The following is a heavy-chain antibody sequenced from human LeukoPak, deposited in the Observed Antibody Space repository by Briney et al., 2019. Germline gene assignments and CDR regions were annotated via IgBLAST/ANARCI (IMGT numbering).Heavy chain of an antibody. CDR1: GFAFTSYD. J-gene: IGHJ5*02. CDR2: MNPINGNT. Sequence: ASVKVSCKASGFAFTSYDINWVRQATGQGLEWMGWMNPINGNTGYAQKFQGRVTMTRDTSISTAYMELRSLRSDDTAVYYCVRDGEGVAISVNYWFDPWGQGTLVTVSS. V-gene: IGHV1-8*01. D-gene: IGHD3-10*01. CDR3: VRDGEGVAISVNYWFDP.